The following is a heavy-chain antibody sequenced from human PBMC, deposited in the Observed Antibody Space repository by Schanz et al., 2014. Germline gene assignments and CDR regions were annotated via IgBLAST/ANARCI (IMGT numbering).Heavy chain of an antibody. J-gene: IGHJ4*02. D-gene: IGHD3-3*01. CDR3: ARGVLGSGYRQQYYFDH. Sequence: QVQLQESGPGLVKPSETLSLTCTVSGGSISSYYWSWIRQPPGKGLEWIGYMYYSGSTNYNPSLNSRVTISVDTSKNQFSLKVPSVTPADTAVYYCARGVLGSGYRQQYYFDHWGQGTLVTVSS. CDR2: MYYSGST. CDR1: GGSISSYY. V-gene: IGHV4-59*12.